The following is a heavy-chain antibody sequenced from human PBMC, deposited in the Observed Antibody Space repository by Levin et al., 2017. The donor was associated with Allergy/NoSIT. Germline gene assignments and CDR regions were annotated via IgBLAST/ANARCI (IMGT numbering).Heavy chain of an antibody. J-gene: IGHJ3*02. CDR2: IYYSGST. CDR3: ARRSCGGDCAAFDI. CDR1: GGSISSSSYY. D-gene: IGHD2-21*02. Sequence: PGGSLRLSCTVSGGSISSSSYYWGWIRQPPGKGLEWIGSIYYSGSTYYNPSLKSRVTISVDTSKNQFSLKLSSVTAADTAVYYCARRSCGGDCAAFDIWGQGTMVTVSS. V-gene: IGHV4-39*01.